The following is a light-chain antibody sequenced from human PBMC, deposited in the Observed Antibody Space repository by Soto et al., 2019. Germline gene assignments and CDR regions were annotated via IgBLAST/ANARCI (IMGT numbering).Light chain of an antibody. V-gene: IGKV1-5*03. CDR3: QQYGSSSPWT. CDR2: KAS. Sequence: DIQMTQSPSTLSASVGDRVTITCRASQSVGSWLAWYQQKPGKAPKLLIYKASSLESGVPSRFSGSGSGTEFSLTISSLQPDDFESYHCQQYGSSSPWTFGQGTKVEIK. CDR1: QSVGSW. J-gene: IGKJ1*01.